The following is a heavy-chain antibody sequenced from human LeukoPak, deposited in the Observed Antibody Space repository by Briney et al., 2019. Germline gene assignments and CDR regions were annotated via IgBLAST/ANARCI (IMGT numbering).Heavy chain of an antibody. CDR1: GYTFTSYG. CDR3: ARVTTVTGAYAFDI. D-gene: IGHD4-17*01. J-gene: IGHJ3*02. V-gene: IGHV1-18*01. Sequence: GASVKVSCKASGYTFTSYGISWVRQAPGQGLEWMGWISAYNGNTNYAQKLQGRVTMTTDTSTSTAYMELRSLRSDDTAVYYCARVTTVTGAYAFDIWGQGTMVTVSS. CDR2: ISAYNGNT.